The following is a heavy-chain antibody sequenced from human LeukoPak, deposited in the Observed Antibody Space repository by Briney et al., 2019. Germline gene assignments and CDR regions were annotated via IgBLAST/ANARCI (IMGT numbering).Heavy chain of an antibody. Sequence: SETLSLTCTVSGGSISSYYWTWIRQPPGKGLEWIGYIHYTGSTNYNPSLKSRVTISVDTSKNQFSLKLSSVTAADTAVYYCARTRGYSGYDYEYWGQGTLVTVSS. D-gene: IGHD5-12*01. V-gene: IGHV4-59*01. CDR3: ARTRGYSGYDYEY. CDR2: IHYTGST. J-gene: IGHJ4*02. CDR1: GGSISSYY.